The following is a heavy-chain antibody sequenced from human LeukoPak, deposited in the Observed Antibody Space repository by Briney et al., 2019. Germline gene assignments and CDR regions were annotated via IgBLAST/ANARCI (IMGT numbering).Heavy chain of an antibody. CDR1: GFTFSSYS. Sequence: GGSLRLSCAASGFTFSSYSMDWARQAPGKGLEWVSAISSSSSYIYYAYSVKSRFSISRDNAKNSLYLQMNSLRAEDTAVYYCARDYYDSPDAFDIWGQGTMVTVSS. V-gene: IGHV3-21*01. J-gene: IGHJ3*02. D-gene: IGHD3-22*01. CDR3: ARDYYDSPDAFDI. CDR2: ISSSSSYI.